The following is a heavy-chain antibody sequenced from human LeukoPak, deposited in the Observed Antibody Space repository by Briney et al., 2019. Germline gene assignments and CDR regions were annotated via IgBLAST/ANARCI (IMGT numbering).Heavy chain of an antibody. V-gene: IGHV3-23*01. CDR3: AKVSLLWCARGWFDP. D-gene: IGHD3-10*01. J-gene: IGHJ5*02. CDR1: GFTFSSYA. Sequence: GGSLRLSCAASGFTFSSYAMSWVRQAPGKGLEWVSAISGSGGSTYYADSVKGRFTISRDNSKNTLYLQMNSLRAEDTAVYYCAKVSLLWCARGWFDPWGQGTLVTVSS. CDR2: ISGSGGST.